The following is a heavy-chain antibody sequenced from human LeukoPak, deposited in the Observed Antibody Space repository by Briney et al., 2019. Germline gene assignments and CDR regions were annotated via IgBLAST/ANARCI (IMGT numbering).Heavy chain of an antibody. CDR2: IYYSGST. J-gene: IGHJ1*01. V-gene: IGHV4-59*01. D-gene: IGHD5-18*01. CDR3: ARTNVRGYSYGSPGFAFQH. Sequence: PSETLSLTCTASGGSISSYYWSWIRQPPGKGLEWIGYIYYSGSTNYNPSLKSRVTISVDTSKNQFSLKLSSVTAADTAVYYCARTNVRGYSYGSPGFAFQHWGQGTLVTVSS. CDR1: GGSISSYY.